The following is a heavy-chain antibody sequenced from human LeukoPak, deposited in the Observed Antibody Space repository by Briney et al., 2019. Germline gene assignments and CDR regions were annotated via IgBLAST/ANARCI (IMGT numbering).Heavy chain of an antibody. D-gene: IGHD3-22*01. Sequence: ASAKVSCKASGYTFTSYYMHWVRQAPGQGLEWMGIINPSGGSTNYAQKFQERVTITRDMSTSTAYMELSSLRSEDTAVYYCAAAYRYFYDRGGYFDYWGQGTLVTVSS. CDR2: INPSGGST. CDR3: AAAYRYFYDRGGYFDY. CDR1: GYTFTSYY. V-gene: IGHV1-46*01. J-gene: IGHJ4*02.